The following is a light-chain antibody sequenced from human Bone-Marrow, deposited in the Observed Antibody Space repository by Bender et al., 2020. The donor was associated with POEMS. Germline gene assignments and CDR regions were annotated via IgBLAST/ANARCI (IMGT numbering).Light chain of an antibody. CDR3: CSYADSSTLV. V-gene: IGLV1-44*01. CDR2: DNY. J-gene: IGLJ1*01. Sequence: QSVLTQPPSVSGTPGQRVTISCSGSGSNIGGYPVNWYQQLPGTAPKLLIYDNYIRPSGVPDRFSGSKSGNTASLTISGLQAEDEADYYCCSYADSSTLVLGTGTKVTVL. CDR1: GSNIGGYP.